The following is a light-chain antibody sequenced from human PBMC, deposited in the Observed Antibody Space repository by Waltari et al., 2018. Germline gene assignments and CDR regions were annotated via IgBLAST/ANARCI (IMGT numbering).Light chain of an antibody. J-gene: IGKJ1*01. CDR3: QQYGSSPPT. Sequence: EIVLTQSPGTLSLYPGERATISCRASQSVSSSYLAWYQQKPGQAPRLLIYGASSRATGIPDRFSGSGSGTDFTLTISRLEPEDFAVYYCQQYGSSPPTFGQGTKVEIK. V-gene: IGKV3-20*01. CDR1: QSVSSSY. CDR2: GAS.